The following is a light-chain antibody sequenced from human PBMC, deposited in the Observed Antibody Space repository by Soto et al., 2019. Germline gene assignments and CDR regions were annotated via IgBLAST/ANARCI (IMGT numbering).Light chain of an antibody. CDR3: LQDYNYPFT. J-gene: IGKJ3*01. CDR2: AAS. Sequence: AIQMTQSPSSLSASVGDRVTITCRASQGIRNDLGWYQQKPGKAPTLLISAASSLQSGVPSRFSGSGSGTDFTLTISSLQPEDFAVYYCLQDYNYPFTFGPGTKVDI. CDR1: QGIRND. V-gene: IGKV1-6*01.